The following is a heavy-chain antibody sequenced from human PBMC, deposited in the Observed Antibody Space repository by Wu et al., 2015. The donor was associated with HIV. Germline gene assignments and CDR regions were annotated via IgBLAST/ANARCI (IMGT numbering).Heavy chain of an antibody. J-gene: IGHJ4*02. Sequence: QVQLVQSGAEVKKPGSSVRVSCKASGDSFSYSAFSWVRQAPGQGLEWMGRVIPLSRSAYYAPHFHGRVTITADESTHTTYTGDERPENPKTRPYYYCAREPRAPLPTTTEGNYFDVLGPGNARSPSP. V-gene: IGHV1-69*13. CDR3: AREPRAPLPTTTEGNYFDV. CDR1: GDSFSYSA. CDR2: VIPLSRSA. D-gene: IGHD1-14*01.